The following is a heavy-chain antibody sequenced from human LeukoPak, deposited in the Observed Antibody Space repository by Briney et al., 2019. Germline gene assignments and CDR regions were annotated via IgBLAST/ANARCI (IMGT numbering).Heavy chain of an antibody. D-gene: IGHD6-13*01. CDR3: ANRPGTAVGPFDY. Sequence: GRSLRLSCAASGFTFTNYGLQWVRQAPGKGLEWVAGGWYDGSEKSYADSVKGRFTMSRDNSKNTLYLQMNSLRAEDTAIYYFANRPGTAVGPFDYWGQGTLVTVSS. CDR1: GFTFTNYG. J-gene: IGHJ4*02. CDR2: GWYDGSEK. V-gene: IGHV3-33*06.